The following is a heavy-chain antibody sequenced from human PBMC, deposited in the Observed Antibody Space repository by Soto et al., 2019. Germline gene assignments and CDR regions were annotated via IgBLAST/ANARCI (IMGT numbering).Heavy chain of an antibody. V-gene: IGHV3-73*01. CDR3: TVRFCSGGTCYADY. Sequence: GGSLRLSCAASGFIFSDSAIHWVRQASGKGLEWVGRIRSKGNSYATAYAASVKSRLTISRDDSRKTAYLQMNSLQTDDTAVYYCTVRFCSGGTCYADYWGHGTLVTVSS. J-gene: IGHJ4*01. CDR1: GFIFSDSA. CDR2: IRSKGNSYAT. D-gene: IGHD2-15*01.